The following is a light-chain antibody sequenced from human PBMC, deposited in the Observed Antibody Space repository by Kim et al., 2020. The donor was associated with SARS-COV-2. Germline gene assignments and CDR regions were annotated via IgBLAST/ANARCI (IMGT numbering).Light chain of an antibody. J-gene: IGLJ2*01. CDR2: YDS. CDR1: TFKTKP. CDR3: QVWYSSTDVI. V-gene: IGLV3-21*04. Sequence: VAPGQTARYTCEGTTFKTKPVHGYRHKPGEAPVLVMCYDSNRPSGIPERFSGSTSGNTATLTITRVEAGDEADFYCQVWYSSTDVIFGGGTQLTVL.